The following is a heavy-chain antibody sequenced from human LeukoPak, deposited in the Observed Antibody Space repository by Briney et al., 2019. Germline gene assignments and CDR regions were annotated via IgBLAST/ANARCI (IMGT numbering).Heavy chain of an antibody. D-gene: IGHD5-18*01. J-gene: IGHJ5*02. CDR2: INHSGST. Sequence: SETLSLTCAVYGGSFSGYYWSLIRQPPGKGLEWIGEINHSGSTNYNPSLKSRVTISVDTSKNQFPLKLSSVTAADTDVYYCARHMLWLGNWFDPWGQGTLVTVSS. V-gene: IGHV4-34*01. CDR1: GGSFSGYY. CDR3: ARHMLWLGNWFDP.